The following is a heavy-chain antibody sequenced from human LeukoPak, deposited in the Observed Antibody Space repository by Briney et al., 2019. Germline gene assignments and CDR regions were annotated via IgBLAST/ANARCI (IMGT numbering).Heavy chain of an antibody. CDR2: MNPNSGNT. J-gene: IGHJ4*02. D-gene: IGHD2-2*01. CDR1: GYTFTSYD. Sequence: ASVKVSCKASGYTFTSYDINWVRQATGQGLEWMGWMNPNSGNTGYAQKFQGRVTIIRNTSISTAYLELSSLSSEDTAVYYCARAPSRRCSSTSCYPKYYFDYWGQGTLVTVSS. CDR3: ARAPSRRCSSTSCYPKYYFDY. V-gene: IGHV1-8*03.